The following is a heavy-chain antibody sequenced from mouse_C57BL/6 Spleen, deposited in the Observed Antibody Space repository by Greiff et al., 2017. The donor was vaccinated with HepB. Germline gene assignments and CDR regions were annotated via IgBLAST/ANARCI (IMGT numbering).Heavy chain of an antibody. CDR3: ARGAYGNFRGNYAMDY. Sequence: QVQLQQSGAELARPGASVKLSCKASGYTFTSYGISWVKQRTGQGLEWIGEIYPRSGNTYYNEKFKGKATLTADKSSSTAYMELRSLTSEDSAVYFCARGAYGNFRGNYAMDYWGQGTSVTVSS. J-gene: IGHJ4*01. CDR2: IYPRSGNT. CDR1: GYTFTSYG. D-gene: IGHD2-1*01. V-gene: IGHV1-81*01.